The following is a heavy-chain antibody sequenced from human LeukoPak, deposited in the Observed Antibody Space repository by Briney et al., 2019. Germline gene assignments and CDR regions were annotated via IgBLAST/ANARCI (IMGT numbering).Heavy chain of an antibody. CDR1: GFTFSSYG. V-gene: IGHV3-30*18. D-gene: IGHD3-10*01. CDR3: AKDNYYGSGSYYSFPYGMDV. CDR2: ISYDGSNK. Sequence: GGSLRLSCAASGFTFSSYGMHWVRQAPGKGLEWVAVISYDGSNKYYADSVKGRFTISRDNSKNTLYLQMNSLRAEDTAVYYCAKDNYYGSGSYYSFPYGMDVWGKGTTVTVSS. J-gene: IGHJ6*04.